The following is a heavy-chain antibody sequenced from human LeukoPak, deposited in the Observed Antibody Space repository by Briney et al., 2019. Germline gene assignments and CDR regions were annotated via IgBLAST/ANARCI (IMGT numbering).Heavy chain of an antibody. CDR1: GYTSTSYY. Sequence: ASVRVSCKTSGYTSTSYYMHWVRQAPGQGLEWMGIVNPSGGSTSYAQKFQGRVTMTRDTSTSTVYMELSSLRSEDTAVYYCARGDYDFWSGYYTGNWFDPWGQGTLVTVSS. CDR2: VNPSGGST. V-gene: IGHV1-46*03. J-gene: IGHJ5*02. D-gene: IGHD3-3*01. CDR3: ARGDYDFWSGYYTGNWFDP.